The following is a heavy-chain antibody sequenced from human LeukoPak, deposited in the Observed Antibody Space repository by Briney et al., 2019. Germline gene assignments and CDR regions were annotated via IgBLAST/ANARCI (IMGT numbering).Heavy chain of an antibody. J-gene: IGHJ3*02. V-gene: IGHV3-23*01. CDR1: GFTFSSFG. CDR2: ISSTGGTA. Sequence: GGTLRLSCAASGFTFSSFGMSWVRQAPGKGLEWVSAISSTGGTAYYADSVKGRFTISRDNSKNTLYLQMNSLRAEDTAVYYCAKGFVDYGAQFSAFDIWGQGTMVTVSS. CDR3: AKGFVDYGAQFSAFDI. D-gene: IGHD4-17*01.